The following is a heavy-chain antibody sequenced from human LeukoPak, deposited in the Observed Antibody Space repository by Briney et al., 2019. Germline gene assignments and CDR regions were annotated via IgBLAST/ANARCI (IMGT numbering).Heavy chain of an antibody. CDR3: ARGGDGYNPHYYYYMDV. CDR1: GFTFSDYY. J-gene: IGHJ6*03. V-gene: IGHV3-11*01. D-gene: IGHD5-24*01. CDR2: ISSSGSTI. Sequence: GGSLRLSCAASGFTFSDYYMSWIRQAPGKGLEWVSYISSSGSTIYYADSVKGRFTISRDNSKNTLYLQMNSLRAEDTAVYYCARGGDGYNPHYYYYMDVWGKGTTVTISS.